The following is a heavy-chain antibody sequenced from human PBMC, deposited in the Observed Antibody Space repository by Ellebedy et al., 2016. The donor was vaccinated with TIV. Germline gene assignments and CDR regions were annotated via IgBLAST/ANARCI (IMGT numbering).Heavy chain of an antibody. J-gene: IGHJ4*02. D-gene: IGHD4-17*01. Sequence: GGSLRLSXAASGFTFSSYAMHWVRQAPGKGLEWVAVISYDGSNKYYADSVKGRFTISRDNSKNTLYLQMNSLRAEDTAVYYCARVPYGDYLYDYWGQGTLVTVSS. CDR1: GFTFSSYA. CDR2: ISYDGSNK. CDR3: ARVPYGDYLYDY. V-gene: IGHV3-30*04.